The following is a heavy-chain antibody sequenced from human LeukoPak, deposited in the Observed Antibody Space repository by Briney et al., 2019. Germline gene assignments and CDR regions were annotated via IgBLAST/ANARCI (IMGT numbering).Heavy chain of an antibody. J-gene: IGHJ4*02. CDR2: ISSSSSTI. CDR1: GFTFSSYS. D-gene: IGHD2/OR15-2a*01. Sequence: GGSLRLSCAASGFTFSSYSMNWARQAPGKGLEWVSYISSSSSTIYYADSVKGRFTISRDNAKNSLYLQMNSLRAEDTAVYYCARGNSGFDYWGQGTLVTVSS. V-gene: IGHV3-48*04. CDR3: ARGNSGFDY.